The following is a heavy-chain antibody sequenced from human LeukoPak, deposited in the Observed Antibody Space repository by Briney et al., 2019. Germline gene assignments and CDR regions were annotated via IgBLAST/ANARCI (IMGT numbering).Heavy chain of an antibody. CDR1: GFTFSNYA. V-gene: IGHV3-30*04. CDR2: ISYDGNTK. D-gene: IGHD3-16*01. CDR3: ARGGGLDV. Sequence: GGSLRLFCAASGFTFSNYAMHWVRQAPDKGLEWVAIISYDGNTKYYVDSVKGRFTISRDNAKNSLYLQMSNLRAEDTAVYFCARGGGLDVWGQGATVTVSS. J-gene: IGHJ6*02.